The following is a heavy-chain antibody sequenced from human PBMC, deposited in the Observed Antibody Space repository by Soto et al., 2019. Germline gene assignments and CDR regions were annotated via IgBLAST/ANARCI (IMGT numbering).Heavy chain of an antibody. V-gene: IGHV1-8*01. D-gene: IGHD3-10*01. CDR2: INPNSGNI. CDR3: ARGRASGSYYLLDY. J-gene: IGHJ4*02. CDR1: GNTFTSYD. Sequence: ASVKVSCKASGNTFTSYDINLVRQATGHGLEWMGWINPNSGNIGYAQKFHGRVTMTRDTAIRTAYMEVSRLRSYDTAVYYCARGRASGSYYLLDYWGQGTLVTVSS.